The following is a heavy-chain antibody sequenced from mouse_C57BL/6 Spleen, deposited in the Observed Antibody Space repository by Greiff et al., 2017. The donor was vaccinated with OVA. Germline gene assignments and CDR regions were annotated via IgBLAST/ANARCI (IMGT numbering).Heavy chain of an antibody. J-gene: IGHJ4*01. Sequence: EVKLVESGGDLVKPGGSLKLSCAASGFTFSSYGMSWVRQTPDKRLEWVATISSGGSYTYYPDSVKGRFTISRDNAKNTLYLQMSSLKSEDTAMYYCARLYDYDVGYYAMDYWGQGTSVTVSS. CDR3: ARLYDYDVGYYAMDY. D-gene: IGHD2-4*01. CDR1: GFTFSSYG. CDR2: ISSGGSYT. V-gene: IGHV5-6*01.